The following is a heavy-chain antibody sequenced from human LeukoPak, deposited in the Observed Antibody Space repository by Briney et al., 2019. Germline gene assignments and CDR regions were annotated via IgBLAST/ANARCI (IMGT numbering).Heavy chain of an antibody. D-gene: IGHD3-10*01. CDR1: GFTLSSYW. CDR3: ARGGSIGDSFDY. V-gene: IGHV3-7*01. CDR2: INQDGSEK. J-gene: IGHJ4*02. Sequence: PGGSLRLSCASSGFTLSSYWMSWVRQAPGKGLEWVANINQDGSEKYYVDPVKGRFTISRDNAKKSLYLQMNSLRAEDTAVYYCARGGSIGDSFDYWGQGALVTVSS.